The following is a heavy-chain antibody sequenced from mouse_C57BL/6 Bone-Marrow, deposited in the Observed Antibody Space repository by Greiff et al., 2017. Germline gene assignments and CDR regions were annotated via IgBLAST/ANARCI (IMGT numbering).Heavy chain of an antibody. Sequence: QVQLKQSGAELVKPGASVKLSCKASGYTFTEYTIHWVKQRSGQGLEWIGWFYPGSGSIKYNEKFKDKATLTADKSSSAVYMELSRLTSEDSAVYFCARHEDDYYSNYGDAMDYWGQGTSVTVSS. CDR1: GYTFTEYT. J-gene: IGHJ4*01. CDR3: ARHEDDYYSNYGDAMDY. CDR2: FYPGSGSI. D-gene: IGHD2-5*01. V-gene: IGHV1-62-2*01.